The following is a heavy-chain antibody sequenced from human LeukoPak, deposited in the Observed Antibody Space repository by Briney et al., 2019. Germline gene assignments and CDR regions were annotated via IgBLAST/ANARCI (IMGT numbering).Heavy chain of an antibody. Sequence: GGSLRLSCAASGFTFSSYAMSWARQAPGKGLEWVSAISATGGSTNYADSVKGRFTISRDNSKNTLYLQMHSLRAEDSAVYYCAKHQISSSWYAYWGQGLLVTVPS. V-gene: IGHV3-23*01. CDR3: AKHQISSSWYAY. D-gene: IGHD6-13*01. CDR1: GFTFSSYA. CDR2: ISATGGST. J-gene: IGHJ4*02.